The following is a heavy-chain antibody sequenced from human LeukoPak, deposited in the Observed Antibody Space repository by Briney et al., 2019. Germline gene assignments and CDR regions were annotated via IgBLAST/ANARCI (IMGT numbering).Heavy chain of an antibody. CDR1: GYTFTDYY. J-gene: IGHJ4*02. CDR3: ARAPCDGDCYTRHFDH. V-gene: IGHV1-46*01. D-gene: IGHD2-21*02. Sequence: GASVKVSCKASGYTFTDYYIHWVRQVPGQGLEWVGVIDPNGGATSYAKKFQGRRTVTRDTSTSTVYLEVSSLRSEDTAIYYCARAPCDGDCYTRHFDHWGQGTLVTVSS. CDR2: IDPNGGAT.